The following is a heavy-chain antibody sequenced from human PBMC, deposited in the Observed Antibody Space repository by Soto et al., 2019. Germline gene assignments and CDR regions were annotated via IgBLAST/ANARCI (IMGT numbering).Heavy chain of an antibody. Sequence: PWGSLRLSCAASGFTFSNYAMSWVRQAPGKGLEWVSTVSGTGGSTYYADSVKGRFTISRDNSKNTLFLEMNSLRAEDTAIYYCSKDFILGANLDLLDVSAQRTTVPGS. D-gene: IGHD1-26*01. CDR3: SKDFILGANLDLLDV. J-gene: IGHJ3*01. CDR1: GFTFSNYA. CDR2: VSGTGGST. V-gene: IGHV3-23*01.